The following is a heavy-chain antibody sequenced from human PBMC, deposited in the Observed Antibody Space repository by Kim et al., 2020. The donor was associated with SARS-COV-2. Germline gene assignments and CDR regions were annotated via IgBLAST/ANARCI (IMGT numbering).Heavy chain of an antibody. CDR2: ISGSGGST. Sequence: GGSLRLSCAASGFTFSSYAMSWVRQAPGKGLEWVSAISGSGGSTYYADSVKGRFTISRDNSKNTLYLQMNSLRAEDTAVYYCAKDPVRIVVVPAALRDFDLWGRGTLVTVSS. J-gene: IGHJ2*01. D-gene: IGHD2-2*01. CDR3: AKDPVRIVVVPAALRDFDL. CDR1: GFTFSSYA. V-gene: IGHV3-23*01.